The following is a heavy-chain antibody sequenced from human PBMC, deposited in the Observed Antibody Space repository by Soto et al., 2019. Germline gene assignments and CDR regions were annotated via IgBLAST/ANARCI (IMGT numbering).Heavy chain of an antibody. J-gene: IGHJ4*02. D-gene: IGHD6-6*01. CDR2: IYSSEDT. Sequence: QLQLQESGPGLVKPSETLSLTCSVSGASISSHNYYWAWIRQPPGKGLECIGSIYSSEDTYYNPSRKSRVTISVXPXKXXFSLKLRSVTAADTAVYYCARSSIEPRVFMYPFDYWGQGTLVTVSS. CDR1: GASISSHNYY. V-gene: IGHV4-39*01. CDR3: ARSSIEPRVFMYPFDY.